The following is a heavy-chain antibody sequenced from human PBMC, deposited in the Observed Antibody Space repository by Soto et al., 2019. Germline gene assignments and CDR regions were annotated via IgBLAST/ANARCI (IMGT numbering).Heavy chain of an antibody. J-gene: IGHJ4*02. CDR2: IIPILGIA. CDR3: ARERYCSSTSCFYRFDY. Sequence: SVKVSCKASGYTFTGYYMHWVRQAPGQGLEWMGRIIPILGIANYAQKFQGRVTITADKSTSTAYMELSSLRSEDTAVYYCARERYCSSTSCFYRFDYWGQGTLVTVSS. CDR1: GYTFTGYY. D-gene: IGHD2-2*01. V-gene: IGHV1-69*04.